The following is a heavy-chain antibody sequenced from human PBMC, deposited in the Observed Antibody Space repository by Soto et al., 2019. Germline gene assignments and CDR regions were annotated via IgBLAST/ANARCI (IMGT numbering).Heavy chain of an antibody. V-gene: IGHV1-8*01. J-gene: IGHJ4*02. D-gene: IGHD3-3*01. Sequence: ASVKVSCKASGYTFTSYDINWVRRATGQGLEWMGWMNPNSGNTGYAQKFQGRVTMTRNTSISTAYMELSSLRSEDTAVYYCARAYDFWSGYYGDWGQGTLVTVSS. CDR1: GYTFTSYD. CDR2: MNPNSGNT. CDR3: ARAYDFWSGYYGD.